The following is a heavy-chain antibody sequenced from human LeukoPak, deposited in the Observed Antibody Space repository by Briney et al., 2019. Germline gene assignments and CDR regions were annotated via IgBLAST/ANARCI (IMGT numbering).Heavy chain of an antibody. Sequence: PGRSLRLSCAASGFTFSSYGMHWVRQAPGKGLEWVAFIRYDGSNEYYGESVKGRFTISRDNSKNTLYLQMNSLRAEDTAVYYCAKDMVRYDIWSGYRKDYWGQGTLVTVSS. D-gene: IGHD3-3*01. CDR2: IRYDGSNE. CDR1: GFTFSSYG. CDR3: AKDMVRYDIWSGYRKDY. V-gene: IGHV3-30*02. J-gene: IGHJ4*02.